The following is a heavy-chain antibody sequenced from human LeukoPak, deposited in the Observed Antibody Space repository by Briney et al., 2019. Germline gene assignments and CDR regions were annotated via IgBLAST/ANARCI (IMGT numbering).Heavy chain of an antibody. CDR1: GFTFSSYW. D-gene: IGHD2-2*01. CDR3: ACSSTWGAFDI. CDR2: INTDGSST. Sequence: GGSLRLSCAASGFTFSSYWMHWVRQAPGKGLVWVSRINTDGSSTSYADSVKGRFTISRDNSKNTLYLQMNSLRAEDTAVYYCACSSTWGAFDIWGQGTMVTVSS. V-gene: IGHV3-74*01. J-gene: IGHJ3*02.